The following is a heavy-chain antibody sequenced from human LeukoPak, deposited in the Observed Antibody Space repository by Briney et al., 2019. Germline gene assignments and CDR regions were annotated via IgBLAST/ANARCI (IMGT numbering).Heavy chain of an antibody. CDR2: IGGSGYST. CDR3: AKDIGYSSSGYMDV. D-gene: IGHD6-6*01. CDR1: GFTFSRYA. V-gene: IGHV3-23*01. J-gene: IGHJ6*03. Sequence: GGSLRLSCAASGFTFSRYAMNWVRQAPGKGLEWVSAIGGSGYSTYYVDSVKGRFTISRDNSKNTLYLQMNSLRAEDTAVYYCAKDIGYSSSGYMDVWGKGTTVTVSS.